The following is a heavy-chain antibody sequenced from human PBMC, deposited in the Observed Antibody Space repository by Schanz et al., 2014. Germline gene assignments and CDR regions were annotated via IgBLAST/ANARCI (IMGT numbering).Heavy chain of an antibody. V-gene: IGHV3-23*01. Sequence: EVQLLESGGGLVQPGGSLRLSCAASGFTFSFYSMGWVRQAPGKGLEWVSTINENGVQTHYADSVKGRFTISRDNSKNTVFLQMNSLRGEDTAVYYCASADYTNYFDYWGQGTLVTVSS. CDR2: INENGVQT. D-gene: IGHD4-4*01. CDR3: ASADYTNYFDY. CDR1: GFTFSFYS. J-gene: IGHJ4*02.